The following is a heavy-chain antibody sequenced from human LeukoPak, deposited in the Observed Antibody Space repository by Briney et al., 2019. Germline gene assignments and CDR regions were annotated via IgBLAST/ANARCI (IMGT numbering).Heavy chain of an antibody. Sequence: SETLSLTCSVSGYSISSSSYYWGWIRQPPGKGLEWIGSIYYSGSTYYNPYLKNRVTISVDTSKTQFSLKLSSVTAADTAVYHCARGYLGAHYYYYYYMDVWGKGTTVTISS. D-gene: IGHD4/OR15-4a*01. J-gene: IGHJ6*03. CDR2: IYYSGST. CDR3: ARGYLGAHYYYYYYMDV. CDR1: GYSISSSSYY. V-gene: IGHV4-39*07.